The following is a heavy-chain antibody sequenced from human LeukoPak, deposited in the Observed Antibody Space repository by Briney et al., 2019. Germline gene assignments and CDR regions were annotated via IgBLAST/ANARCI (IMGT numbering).Heavy chain of an antibody. CDR3: ARLHYDVLTGPFDY. J-gene: IGHJ4*02. Sequence: GGSLRLSCAASGITVSTNYMSWVRQAPGKGLEWVSIIYSGGATFYANSVKGRFTISRENSKNTLWLQMNSLRAEDTAVYYCARLHYDVLTGPFDYWGQGTLVTVSS. CDR2: IYSGGAT. CDR1: GITVSTNY. D-gene: IGHD3-9*01. V-gene: IGHV3-66*04.